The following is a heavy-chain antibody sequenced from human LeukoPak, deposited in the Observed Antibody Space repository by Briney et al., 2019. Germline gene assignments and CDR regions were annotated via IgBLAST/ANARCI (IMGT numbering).Heavy chain of an antibody. D-gene: IGHD5-18*01. Sequence: GGSLRLSCAASGFTFSSYAMSWVRQAPGKGLEWVAAISGSGGSTSYAASVKGRFTISRDNSKNTLYLQMNSLRAEDTAVYYCAKPTDTAMVDGMDVWGQGTTVTVSS. J-gene: IGHJ6*02. CDR1: GFTFSSYA. V-gene: IGHV3-23*01. CDR3: AKPTDTAMVDGMDV. CDR2: ISGSGGST.